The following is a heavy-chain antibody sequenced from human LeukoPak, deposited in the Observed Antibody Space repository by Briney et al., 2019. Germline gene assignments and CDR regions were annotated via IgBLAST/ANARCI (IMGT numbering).Heavy chain of an antibody. CDR1: VGSINGYY. J-gene: IGHJ4*02. V-gene: IGHV4-4*07. CDR2: IYSSGST. Sequence: SETLSLTCTVSVGSINGYYWSWIRQPAGKGLEWIGRIYSSGSTNYNPSLRSRVTVSVDTSKNRFSLNLTSVTAADTAVYYCARARDYYDSSGYYYFDYWGQGTLVTVSS. D-gene: IGHD3-22*01. CDR3: ARARDYYDSSGYYYFDY.